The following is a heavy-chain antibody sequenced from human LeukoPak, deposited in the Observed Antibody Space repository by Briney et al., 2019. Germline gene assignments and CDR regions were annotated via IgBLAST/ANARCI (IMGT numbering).Heavy chain of an antibody. D-gene: IGHD3-9*01. Sequence: GGSLRLSCAASGFTFSSYTMSWVRQAPGKGLEWVSAISGSGGNTYYADSVRGRFTISRDNSKNTLYLQMNSLRAEDTAVCYCAKGGTHILTRGGYFDYWGQGTLVTVSS. CDR3: AKGGTHILTRGGYFDY. CDR1: GFTFSSYT. CDR2: ISGSGGNT. J-gene: IGHJ4*02. V-gene: IGHV3-23*01.